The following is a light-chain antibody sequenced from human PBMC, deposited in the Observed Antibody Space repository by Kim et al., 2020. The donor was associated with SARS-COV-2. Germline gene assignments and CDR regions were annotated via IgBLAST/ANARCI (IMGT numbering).Light chain of an antibody. J-gene: IGLJ2*01. V-gene: IGLV2-11*01. Sequence: PGQPVTISCTGTSSDVGGYNYVSWYQHHPGKAPKLMIYDVSKRPSGVPDRFSGSKSGNTASLTISGLQAEDEADYYCCSYAGSYVVFGGGTQLTVL. CDR2: DVS. CDR1: SSDVGGYNY. CDR3: CSYAGSYVV.